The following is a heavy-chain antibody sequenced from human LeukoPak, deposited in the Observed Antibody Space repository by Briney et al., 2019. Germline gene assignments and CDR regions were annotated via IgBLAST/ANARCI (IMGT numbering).Heavy chain of an antibody. CDR3: ARDNSIADRGWWFDP. CDR1: GGTFSSYA. Sequence: SVKVSCKASGGTFSSYAISWVRQAPGQGLEWMGGIIPIFGTANYAQKFQGRVTITADKSTSTAYMELSSLRSEDTAVYYCARDNSIADRGWWFDPWGQGTLVTVSS. J-gene: IGHJ5*02. V-gene: IGHV1-69*06. CDR2: IIPIFGTA. D-gene: IGHD4-23*01.